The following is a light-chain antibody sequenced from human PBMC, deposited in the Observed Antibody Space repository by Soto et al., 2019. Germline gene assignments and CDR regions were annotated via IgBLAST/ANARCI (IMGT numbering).Light chain of an antibody. Sequence: EIVITQSPATLSVSPGARVPLSCRARQSVGSNLAWYQQTPGQAPRVVIYDASTRATVIPARFSGIGSGTDFTLTISSLEPEDFAVYYGQQRSSWPRWTFGQGTKVDIK. CDR1: QSVGSN. CDR2: DAS. CDR3: QQRSSWPRWT. V-gene: IGKV3-11*01. J-gene: IGKJ1*01.